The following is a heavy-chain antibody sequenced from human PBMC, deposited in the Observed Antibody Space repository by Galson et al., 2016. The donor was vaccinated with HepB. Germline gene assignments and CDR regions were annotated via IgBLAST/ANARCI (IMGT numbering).Heavy chain of an antibody. J-gene: IGHJ4*02. CDR2: INSDGSST. D-gene: IGHD5-24*01. V-gene: IGHV3-74*01. Sequence: SLRLSRAASGFTFSSYWMHWVRQAPGKGLVWVSRINSDGSSTSYADSVKGRFTISRDNAKNTLYLQMNSLRAEDTAVYYCARRMATITSFDYWGQGTLVTVSS. CDR3: ARRMATITSFDY. CDR1: GFTFSSYW.